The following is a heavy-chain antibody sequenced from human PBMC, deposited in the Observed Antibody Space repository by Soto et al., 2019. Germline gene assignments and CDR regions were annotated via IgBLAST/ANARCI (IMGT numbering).Heavy chain of an antibody. Sequence: PGGSLRLSCAASGFTFSSYAMSWVRQAPGKGLEWVSAISGSGGSTYYADSVKGRFTISRDNSKNTLYLQMNSLRAEDTAVYYCATRITMVRGVTTGPYFDYWGQGTLVTVSS. D-gene: IGHD3-10*01. J-gene: IGHJ4*02. CDR2: ISGSGGST. CDR1: GFTFSSYA. V-gene: IGHV3-23*01. CDR3: ATRITMVRGVTTGPYFDY.